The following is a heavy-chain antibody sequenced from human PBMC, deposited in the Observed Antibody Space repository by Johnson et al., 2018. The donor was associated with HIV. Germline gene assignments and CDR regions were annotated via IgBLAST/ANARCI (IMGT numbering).Heavy chain of an antibody. Sequence: VQLVESGGGVVQPGGALRLSCAASGFTCSSDWMSWVRQAPGKGLEWVANIKQDGGEKYYVDSVKGRFTISRDNAKKSLHLQMNSLRAEDTAVYYCARESRYSYGFGDDAFDVWGQGTMVTVSS. CDR3: ARESRYSYGFGDDAFDV. J-gene: IGHJ3*01. V-gene: IGHV3-7*05. CDR1: GFTCSSDW. D-gene: IGHD5-18*01. CDR2: IKQDGGEK.